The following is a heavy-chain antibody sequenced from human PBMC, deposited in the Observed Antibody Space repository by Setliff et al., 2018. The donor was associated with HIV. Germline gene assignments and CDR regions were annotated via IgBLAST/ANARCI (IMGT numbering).Heavy chain of an antibody. J-gene: IGHJ3*02. CDR3: ARDPGYKSTWYGVFDI. Sequence: GASVKVSCKASGYSFTGYYVNWVRQAPGRGLEWMGRINPKSGATNLAQKFQGRVTLTRDTSVTTVYMELTSLRSDDTAVYYCARDPGYKSTWYGVFDIWGQGTMVTVSS. D-gene: IGHD6-13*01. CDR2: INPKSGAT. V-gene: IGHV1-2*06. CDR1: GYSFTGYY.